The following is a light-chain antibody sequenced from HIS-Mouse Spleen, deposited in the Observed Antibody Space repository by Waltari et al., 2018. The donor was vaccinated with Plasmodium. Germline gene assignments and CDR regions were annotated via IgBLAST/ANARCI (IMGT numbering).Light chain of an antibody. CDR3: QQYNNWSFT. Sequence: DIVMTQSPATLSVSPGDRDTLSCRASQSVSSNLAWSQQNPGQAPRLLIYGASTRATGIPARFSGSGSGTEFTLTISSLQSEDFAVYYCQQYNNWSFTFGPGTKVDIK. V-gene: IGKV3-15*01. J-gene: IGKJ3*01. CDR1: QSVSSN. CDR2: GAS.